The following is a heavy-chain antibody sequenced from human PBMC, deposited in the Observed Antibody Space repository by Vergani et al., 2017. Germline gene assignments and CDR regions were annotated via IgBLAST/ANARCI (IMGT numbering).Heavy chain of an antibody. CDR3: VRGQQLAYYFDY. CDR1: GGSISSYY. V-gene: IGHV4-59*01. CDR2: IYYSGST. J-gene: IGHJ4*02. D-gene: IGHD6-13*01. Sequence: QVQLQESGPGLVKPSETLSLTCTVSGGSISSYYWSWIRQPPGKGLEWIGYIYYSGSTNSNPSLKSRVTISVDTSKNQFSLKLSSVTAADTAVYYCVRGQQLAYYFDYWGQGTLVTVSS.